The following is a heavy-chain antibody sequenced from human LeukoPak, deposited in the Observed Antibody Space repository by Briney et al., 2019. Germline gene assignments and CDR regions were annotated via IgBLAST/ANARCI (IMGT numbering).Heavy chain of an antibody. CDR3: AKSGVALSYYDILTGYSNWFDP. CDR1: GFTFSSYG. D-gene: IGHD3-9*01. Sequence: GGTLRLSCAASGFTFSSYGMSWVRQAPGKGLEWVSAISGSGGSTYYADSVKGRFTISRDNSKNTLYLQMNSLRAEDTAVYYCAKSGVALSYYDILTGYSNWFDPWGQGTLVTVSS. CDR2: ISGSGGST. J-gene: IGHJ5*02. V-gene: IGHV3-23*01.